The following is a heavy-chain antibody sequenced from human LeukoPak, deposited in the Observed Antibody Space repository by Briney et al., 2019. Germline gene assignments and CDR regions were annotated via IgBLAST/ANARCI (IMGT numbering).Heavy chain of an antibody. CDR3: ARVPEGSSSEWFDP. D-gene: IGHD6-6*01. Sequence: GGSLRLSCAASGFTFSSYSMNWVRQAPGKGLEWVSSISSSSSYIYYVDSVKGRFTISRDNAKNSLYLQMNSLRAEDTAVYYCARVPEGSSSEWFDPWGQGTLVTVSS. V-gene: IGHV3-21*01. CDR2: ISSSSSYI. CDR1: GFTFSSYS. J-gene: IGHJ5*02.